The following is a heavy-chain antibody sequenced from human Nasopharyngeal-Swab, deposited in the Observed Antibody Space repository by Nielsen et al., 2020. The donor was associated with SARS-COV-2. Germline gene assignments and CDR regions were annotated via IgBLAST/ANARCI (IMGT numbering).Heavy chain of an antibody. CDR1: GFTVSRDN. J-gene: IGHJ4*02. D-gene: IGHD6-19*01. V-gene: IGHV3-53*01. Sequence: GGSLRLSCTASGFTVSRDNMSWVRQAPGKGLEWVSVVYSGGGTDYADSVKGRFTITRDNSKNTVYLQMRRLRDEDTAIYYCARDHPPIEVAGTNYFDYWGQGTLVTVSS. CDR2: VYSGGGT. CDR3: ARDHPPIEVAGTNYFDY.